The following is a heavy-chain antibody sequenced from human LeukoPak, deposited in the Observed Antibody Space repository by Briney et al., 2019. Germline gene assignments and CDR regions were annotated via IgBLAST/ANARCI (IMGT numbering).Heavy chain of an antibody. CDR1: GGTFSGYA. Sequence: SVKVSCKASGGTFSGYAISWVRQAPGQGLEGMGGIIPTFGTVNYAQKFQGRVTITADESTSTGYMELSSLRSEDTAVYYCARDREVGATTLAFDYWGQGTLVTVSS. D-gene: IGHD1-26*01. V-gene: IGHV1-69*13. CDR2: IIPTFGTV. CDR3: ARDREVGATTLAFDY. J-gene: IGHJ4*02.